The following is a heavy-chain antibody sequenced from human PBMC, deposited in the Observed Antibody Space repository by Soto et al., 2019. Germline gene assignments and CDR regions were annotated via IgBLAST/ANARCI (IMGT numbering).Heavy chain of an antibody. D-gene: IGHD4-17*01. CDR1: GFSFSNYG. Sequence: QVHLVESGGGVVQPGRSLRLSCEGSGFSFSNYGIHWVRQAPGKGLEWVAVISHDGNSHHLADSVRGRFTISRDNFKNTLYLQMDSLRAEDTAMYYCAKDHLETTVTTPSYWGQGTLVTVSS. CDR2: ISHDGNSH. CDR3: AKDHLETTVTTPSY. V-gene: IGHV3-30*18. J-gene: IGHJ4*02.